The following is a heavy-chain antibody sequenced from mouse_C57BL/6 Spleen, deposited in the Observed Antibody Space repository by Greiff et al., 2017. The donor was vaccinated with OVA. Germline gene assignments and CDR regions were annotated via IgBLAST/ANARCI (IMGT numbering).Heavy chain of an antibody. J-gene: IGHJ2*01. CDR2: IDPEDGET. V-gene: IGHV14-2*01. D-gene: IGHD3-2*02. CDR3: ASETAQALDY. Sequence: EVKVVESGAELVKPGASVKLSCTASGFNIKDYYMHWVKQRPEQGLEWIGRIDPEDGETKYDPKFQGKATITADTSSNTAYLQRSSLTSEDTAVYYCASETAQALDYWGQGTTLTVSS. CDR1: GFNIKDYY.